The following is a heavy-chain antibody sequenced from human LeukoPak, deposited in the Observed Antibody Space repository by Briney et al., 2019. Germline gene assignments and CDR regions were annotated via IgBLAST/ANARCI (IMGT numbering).Heavy chain of an antibody. D-gene: IGHD4-23*01. CDR2: ISSSGSTI. V-gene: IGHV3-11*01. CDR1: GFTFSDYY. J-gene: IGHJ3*02. CDR3: AREGTEDYGGNSVGAFDI. Sequence: GGSLRLSCAASGFTFSDYYMSWIRQAPGKGLEWVSYISSSGSTIYYADSVKGRFTISRDNAKNSLYLQMNSLRAEDTAVYYCAREGTEDYGGNSVGAFDIWGQGTMVTVSS.